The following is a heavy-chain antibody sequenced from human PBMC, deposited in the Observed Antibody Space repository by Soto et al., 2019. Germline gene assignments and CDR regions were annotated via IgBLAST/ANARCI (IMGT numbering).Heavy chain of an antibody. CDR2: ISPSGDST. CDR1: EYTFITFY. V-gene: IGHV1-46*01. D-gene: IGHD3-3*01. J-gene: IGHJ6*02. CDR3: ARHFGIVRNYYYYYGMDV. Sequence: QVQLVQSGAEVRKPGASVKISCRASEYTFITFYIHWVRQTPGQGLEWMGMISPSGDSTTYAQRLHGRVTMTRDTSTSTAFMELRSLRSEDTAMYYCARHFGIVRNYYYYYGMDVWGQGTTVTVSS.